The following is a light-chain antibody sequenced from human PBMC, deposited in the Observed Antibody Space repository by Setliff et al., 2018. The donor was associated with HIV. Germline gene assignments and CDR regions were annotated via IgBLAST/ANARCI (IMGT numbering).Light chain of an antibody. CDR1: SSDIGGYNY. CDR3: SSYTSSSTYV. Sequence: QSVLTQPASVSGSPGQSITISCTGTSSDIGGYNYVSWYQQHPGKAPKLMIYDVSKRSSGVSNRFSGSKSGNTASLTISGLQAEDEADYYCSSYTSSSTYVFGTGTKVTVL. J-gene: IGLJ1*01. CDR2: DVS. V-gene: IGLV2-14*01.